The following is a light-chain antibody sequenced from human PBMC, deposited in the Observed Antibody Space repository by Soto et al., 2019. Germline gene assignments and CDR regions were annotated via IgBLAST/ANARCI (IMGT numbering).Light chain of an antibody. CDR2: TAS. J-gene: IGKJ1*01. CDR3: QQTYSAHET. CDR1: QSISNY. Sequence: DLQMTQSPSSLSASVGDRVTITCRASQSISNYLHWYQQKPGKAPNLLIYTASTLQSGVPDRFSGSGSGTAFSLTISSLHPEDFATYYCQQTYSAHETFGQGTKVEIK. V-gene: IGKV1-39*01.